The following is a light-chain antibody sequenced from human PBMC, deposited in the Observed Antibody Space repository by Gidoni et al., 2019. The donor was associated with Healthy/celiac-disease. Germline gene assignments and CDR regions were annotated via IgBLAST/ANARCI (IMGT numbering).Light chain of an antibody. CDR3: QQYNSYSRRR. Sequence: DIQMTQSPSTLSASVGDRVTITCRARQSISSWLAWYQQKPGKAPKLLIYDASSLESGVPSRFSGSGAGTEFTLTISSLQPDDFATYYCQQYNSYSRRRVXQGTKVEIK. J-gene: IGKJ1*01. CDR2: DAS. CDR1: QSISSW. V-gene: IGKV1-5*01.